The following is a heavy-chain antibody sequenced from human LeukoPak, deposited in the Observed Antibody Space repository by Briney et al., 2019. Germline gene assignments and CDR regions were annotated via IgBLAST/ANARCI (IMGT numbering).Heavy chain of an antibody. Sequence: ASVKVSCKASGGTFSSYTISWVRQAPGQGPEWMGRIIPILGIANYAQKFQGRVTITADKSTSTAYMELSSLRSEDTAVYYCARDGGGCSGGSCHADYWGQGTLVTVSS. D-gene: IGHD2-15*01. CDR2: IIPILGIA. V-gene: IGHV1-69*04. J-gene: IGHJ4*02. CDR3: ARDGGGCSGGSCHADY. CDR1: GGTFSSYT.